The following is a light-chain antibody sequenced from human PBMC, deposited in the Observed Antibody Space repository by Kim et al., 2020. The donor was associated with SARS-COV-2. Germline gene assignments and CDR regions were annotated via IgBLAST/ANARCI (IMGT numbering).Light chain of an antibody. V-gene: IGKV1-33*01. CDR3: QQYHALPRT. Sequence: SAYVGDRVTITCQATQDISNYLNWYQQEPGKAPKLLIHDASNLETGFPSRFSGGGSGTFFTFTISSLQPEDIATYYCQQYHALPRTFGQGTKLEI. CDR1: QDISNY. CDR2: DAS. J-gene: IGKJ2*01.